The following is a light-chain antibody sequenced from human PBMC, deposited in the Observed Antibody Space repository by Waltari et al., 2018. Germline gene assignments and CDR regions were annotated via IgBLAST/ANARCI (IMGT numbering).Light chain of an antibody. J-gene: IGLJ3*02. CDR2: RSD. V-gene: IGLV1-44*01. CDR1: SSTIGRNS. CDR3: AAWDDSLNAWI. Sequence: QSLLTQPPSISGAPGQRVTISCSGGSSTIGRNSVIWYEQVPGTAPKLLIFRSDQRPSGVSDRFSGSKSGTSASLTITGLLSADEADYICAAWDDSLNAWIFGGGTRLTVL.